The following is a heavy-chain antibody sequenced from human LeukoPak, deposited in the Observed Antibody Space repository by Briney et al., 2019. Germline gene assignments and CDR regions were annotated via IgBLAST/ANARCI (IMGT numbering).Heavy chain of an antibody. D-gene: IGHD3-10*01. V-gene: IGHV4-39*01. J-gene: IGHJ2*01. CDR2: IYYSGST. CDR1: GGSISSSSYY. CDR3: ARQHMVRGVITIPRRRYWYFDL. Sequence: SETLSLTCTVSGGSISSSSYYWGWIRQPPGKGLEWIGSIYYSGSTYYNPSLKSRVTISVDTSKNQFSLKLSSVTAADTAVYYCARQHMVRGVITIPRRRYWYFDLWGRGTLVTVSS.